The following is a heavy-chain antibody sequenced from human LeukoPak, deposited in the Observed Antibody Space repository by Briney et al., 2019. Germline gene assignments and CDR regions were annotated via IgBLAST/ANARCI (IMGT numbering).Heavy chain of an antibody. CDR3: ARDAWFGAGRTFDS. CDR2: IYTSGST. V-gene: IGHV4-61*02. Sequence: SETLSLTCTVSGGSISSGSYYWSWIRQPAGKGLEWIGRIYTSGSTNYNPSLKSRVTISVDTSKNQFSLKLSSVTAADTAVYYCARDAWFGAGRTFDSWGQGTLVTVSS. D-gene: IGHD3-10*01. J-gene: IGHJ4*02. CDR1: GGSISSGSYY.